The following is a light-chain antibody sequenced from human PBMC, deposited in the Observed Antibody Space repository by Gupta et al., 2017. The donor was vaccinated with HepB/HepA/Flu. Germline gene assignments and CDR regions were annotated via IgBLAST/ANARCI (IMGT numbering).Light chain of an antibody. CDR3: QQSYTTPYT. Sequence: DNQMAPSPSSLSASVGERGTIPCRASQSIVSYLSWYQQKPGKAPKVLIYGTSNLQSGVSSRFSGSGSGTDFTLTISSLQPEDFATYYCQQSYTTPYTFGQGTKLRIK. V-gene: IGKV1-39*01. CDR1: QSIVSY. J-gene: IGKJ2*01. CDR2: GTS.